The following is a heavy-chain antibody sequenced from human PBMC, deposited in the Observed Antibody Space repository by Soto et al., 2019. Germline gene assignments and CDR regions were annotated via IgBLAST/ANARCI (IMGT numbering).Heavy chain of an antibody. CDR2: ISYDGSNK. D-gene: IGHD6-19*01. CDR1: GFTFSSYA. J-gene: IGHJ1*01. CDR3: ASWVIALGGTGYFRH. Sequence: GGSLRLSCAASGFTFSSYAMHWVRQAPGKGLEWVAVISYDGSNKYYADSVKGRFTISRDNSKNTLYLQMNSLRAEDTAIYYCASWVIALGGTGYFRHWGQGTLVTVSS. V-gene: IGHV3-30-3*01.